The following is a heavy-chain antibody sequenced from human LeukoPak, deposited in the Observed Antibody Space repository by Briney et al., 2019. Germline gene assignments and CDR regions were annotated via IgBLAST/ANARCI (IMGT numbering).Heavy chain of an antibody. D-gene: IGHD1-1*01. J-gene: IGHJ4*02. Sequence: GGSLRLSCAASGFTFSSYGMSWVRQAPGKGLEWVANIKQDGSEKYYVDSVKGRFTISRDNAKNSLYLQMNSLGAEDTAVYYCAREGNWDPWYFDYWGQGTLVTVSS. CDR3: AREGNWDPWYFDY. V-gene: IGHV3-7*01. CDR2: IKQDGSEK. CDR1: GFTFSSYG.